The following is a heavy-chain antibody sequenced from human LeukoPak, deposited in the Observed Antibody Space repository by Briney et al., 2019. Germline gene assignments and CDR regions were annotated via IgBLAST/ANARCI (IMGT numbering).Heavy chain of an antibody. CDR2: INHSGST. CDR1: GGSFSGYY. CDR3: ARRGSGWYLRHFDY. D-gene: IGHD6-19*01. J-gene: IGHJ4*02. Sequence: SETLSLTCAVYGGSFSGYYWSWIRQPPGKGLEWIGEINHSGSTNYNPSLKSRATISVDTSKNQFSLKLSSVTAADTAVYYCARRGSGWYLRHFDYWGQGTLVTVSS. V-gene: IGHV4-34*01.